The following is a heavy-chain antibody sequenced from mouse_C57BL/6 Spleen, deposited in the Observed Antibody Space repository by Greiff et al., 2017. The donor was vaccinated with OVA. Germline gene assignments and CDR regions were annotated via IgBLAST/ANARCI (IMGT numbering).Heavy chain of an antibody. CDR1: GYTFTSYW. CDR2: INPSNGGT. CDR3: ARSDYDSYYFDY. V-gene: IGHV1-53*01. Sequence: QVQLQQSGTELVKPGASVKLSCKASGYTFTSYWMHWVKQRPGQGLEWIGNINPSNGGTNYNEKFKSKATLTVDKSSSTAYMQLSSLTSEDSAVYYCARSDYDSYYFDYWGQGTTLTVSS. J-gene: IGHJ2*01. D-gene: IGHD2-4*01.